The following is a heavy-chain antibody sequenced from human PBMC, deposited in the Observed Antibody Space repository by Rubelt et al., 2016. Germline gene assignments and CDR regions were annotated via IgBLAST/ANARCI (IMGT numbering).Heavy chain of an antibody. CDR1: GGSISSYY. CDR3: ARHRYYDDSSGYPNDAFDI. J-gene: IGHJ3*02. D-gene: IGHD3-22*01. V-gene: IGHV4-59*08. CDR2: IYYSGST. Sequence: QVQLQESGPGLVKPSETLSLTCTVSGGSISSYYCSWIRQPPGKGLEWIGYIYYSGSTNYNPSLKSLVTISVATSKNKFSVKLSSVTAADTAVYYCARHRYYDDSSGYPNDAFDIWGQGTMVTVSS.